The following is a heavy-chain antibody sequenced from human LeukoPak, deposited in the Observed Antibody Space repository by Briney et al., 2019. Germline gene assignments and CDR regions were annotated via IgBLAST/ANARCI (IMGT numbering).Heavy chain of an antibody. CDR3: AKEGYYGSGSYPYYFDC. V-gene: IGHV3-23*01. CDR1: GFTFRDYA. Sequence: GGSLRLSCAASGFTFRDYAMSWVRQAPGKGLEWVSGIKNSGGSTFYADSVQGRFTISRDNSKNTLYLQMISLRADDAAVDYCAKEGYYGSGSYPYYFDCWGQGTLVTVSS. J-gene: IGHJ4*02. CDR2: IKNSGGST. D-gene: IGHD3-10*01.